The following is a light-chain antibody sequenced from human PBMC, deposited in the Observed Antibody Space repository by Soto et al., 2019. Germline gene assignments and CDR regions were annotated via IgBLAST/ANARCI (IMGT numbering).Light chain of an antibody. CDR1: RSDVGGYDY. Sequence: QSALTQPRSVSGSPGQSVTTSCTGTRSDVGGYDYVSWYQQYPGKAPKLMIYDVIKRPSGVPDRFSGSKSGNTASLTISGLQAEDEADYYCCSYAGSYNVVFGGGTKVTVL. V-gene: IGLV2-11*01. CDR2: DVI. J-gene: IGLJ2*01. CDR3: CSYAGSYNVV.